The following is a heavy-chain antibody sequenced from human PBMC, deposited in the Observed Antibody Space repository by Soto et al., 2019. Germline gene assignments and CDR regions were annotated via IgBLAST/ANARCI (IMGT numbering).Heavy chain of an antibody. CDR2: SNHSGST. CDR1: GGSFSGYY. V-gene: IGHV4-34*01. CDR3: ARVPATWEWLLYHYGMDV. Sequence: SKTLSLTCAVGGGSFSGYYWSWIRQPPGKGREWIGESNHSGSTNYNPSLKSRVTISVDTSKNQFSLKLSSVTAADTAVYYCARVPATWEWLLYHYGMDVWGKGTTVTVSS. D-gene: IGHD3-3*01. J-gene: IGHJ6*04.